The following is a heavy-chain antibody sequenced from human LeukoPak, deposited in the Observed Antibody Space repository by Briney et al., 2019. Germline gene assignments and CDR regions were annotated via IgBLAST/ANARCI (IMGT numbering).Heavy chain of an antibody. CDR3: ARGAYNWNPGDDY. CDR1: GGSISSSNW. CDR2: IYHSGST. D-gene: IGHD1-1*01. V-gene: IGHV4-4*02. J-gene: IGHJ4*02. Sequence: SGTLSLTCAVSGGSISSSNWWSWVRQPPGKGLEWIGEIYHSGSTNYNPSLKSRVTISVDKPKNQFSLKLSSVTAADTAVYYCARGAYNWNPGDDYWGQGTLVTVSS.